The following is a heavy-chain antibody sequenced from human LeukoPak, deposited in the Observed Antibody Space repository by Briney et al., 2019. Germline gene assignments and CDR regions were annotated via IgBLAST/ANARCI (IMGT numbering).Heavy chain of an antibody. CDR2: ISSSSSYI. CDR3: ARDTFYDSSGYPRETFDY. Sequence: GGSLRLSCAASGFTFSSYSMNWVRQAPGKGLEWVSSISSSSSYIYYADSVKGRFTISRDTAKNSLYLQMNSLRAEDTAVYYCARDTFYDSSGYPRETFDYWGQGTLVTVSS. D-gene: IGHD3-22*01. V-gene: IGHV3-21*01. J-gene: IGHJ4*02. CDR1: GFTFSSYS.